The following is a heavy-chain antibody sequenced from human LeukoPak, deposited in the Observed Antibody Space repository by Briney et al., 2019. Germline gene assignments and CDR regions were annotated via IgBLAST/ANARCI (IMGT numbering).Heavy chain of an antibody. J-gene: IGHJ4*02. D-gene: IGHD6-19*01. V-gene: IGHV4-59*01. CDR3: AREVVGVAVAGRLFDY. CDR1: GGSISSYY. CDR2: IYYSGST. Sequence: PSETLSLTCTVSGGSISSYYWSWIRQPPGEGLEWIGYIYYSGSTNYNPSLKSRVTISVDTSKNQFSLKLSSVTAADTAVYYCAREVVGVAVAGRLFDYWGQGTLVTVSS.